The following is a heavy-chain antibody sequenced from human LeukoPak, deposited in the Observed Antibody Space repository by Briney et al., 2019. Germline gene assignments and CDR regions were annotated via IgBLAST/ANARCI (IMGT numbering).Heavy chain of an antibody. V-gene: IGHV5-51*01. CDR2: IYPGDSEI. CDR3: VRSRGYSYGYSYYFDY. Sequence: GESLKISCKGSGYSFTTNWIGWVRQMPGEGLEWTGIIYPGDSEIRYSPSFQGQVTISADKSITTAYLQWSSLKASDTAMYYCVRSRGYSYGYSYYFDYWGQGTLVTVSS. D-gene: IGHD5-18*01. CDR1: GYSFTTNW. J-gene: IGHJ4*02.